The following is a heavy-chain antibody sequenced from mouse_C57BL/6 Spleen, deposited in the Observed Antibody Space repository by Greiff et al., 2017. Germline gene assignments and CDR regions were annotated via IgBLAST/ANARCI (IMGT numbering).Heavy chain of an antibody. CDR1: GYAFSSSW. CDR3: AREDYYGSSYRAMDY. V-gene: IGHV1-82*01. D-gene: IGHD1-1*01. CDR2: IYPGDGDT. Sequence: QVQLQQSGPELVKPGASVKISCKASGYAFSSSWMNWVKQRPGKGLEWIGRIYPGDGDTNYNGKFKGKATLTADKSSSTAYMQLSSLTSEDSAVYVCAREDYYGSSYRAMDYWGQGTSVTVSS. J-gene: IGHJ4*01.